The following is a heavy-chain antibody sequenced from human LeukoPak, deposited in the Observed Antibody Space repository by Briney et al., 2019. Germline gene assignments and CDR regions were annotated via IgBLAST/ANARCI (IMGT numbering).Heavy chain of an antibody. Sequence: GASVKVSCKASGYIFTDYYMHWVRQAPGQELEWMGWINPNSGGTNYAQKFQGRVTMTRDTSISTAYMELSRLRSDDTAVYYCAREPSSWLDYWGQGTLVTVSS. CDR2: INPNSGGT. D-gene: IGHD6-13*01. CDR3: AREPSSWLDY. J-gene: IGHJ4*02. CDR1: GYIFTDYY. V-gene: IGHV1-2*02.